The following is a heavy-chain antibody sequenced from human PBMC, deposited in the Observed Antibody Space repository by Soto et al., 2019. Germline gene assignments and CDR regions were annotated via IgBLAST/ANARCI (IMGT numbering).Heavy chain of an antibody. CDR1: GFTFSSYV. V-gene: IGHV3-23*01. CDR2: IFGTGDTT. Sequence: GGSLRLSCAASGFTFSSYVMSWVRQAPGKGLEWVSTIFGTGDTTYYEDSVKGRFTISRDNSKNTLNLQMNSLRDEDTAVYYWAKAALNQVFFSDPWGGEPRVT. CDR3: AKAALNQVFFSDP. D-gene: IGHD3-3*01. J-gene: IGHJ5*02.